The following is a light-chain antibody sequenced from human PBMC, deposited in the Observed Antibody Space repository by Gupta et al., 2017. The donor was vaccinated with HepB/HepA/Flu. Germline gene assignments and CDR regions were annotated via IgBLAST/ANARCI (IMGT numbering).Light chain of an antibody. CDR3: QEHSNWPSFT. Sequence: EIVLTQSPATLSLSPGERATLSCRASQSVNNYLAWYQQKAGQAPRLLIYDTSKRVTGIPARFSGSGSGTDFTLTISSREQEDFAVYYCQEHSNWPSFTFGHGTKVDIK. V-gene: IGKV3-11*01. CDR1: QSVNNY. J-gene: IGKJ3*01. CDR2: DTS.